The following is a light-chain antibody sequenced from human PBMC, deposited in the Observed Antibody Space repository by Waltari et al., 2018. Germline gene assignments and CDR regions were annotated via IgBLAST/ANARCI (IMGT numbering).Light chain of an antibody. CDR3: TSYTSRHSLV. Sequence: QSALTQPASVSGSPGQSITISCTGTSRDVGDYDWVSWYQQHPGKAPKVVIFDVSYRPSGVSNRFSGSKSGHTASLTISGLQAEDEADYYCTSYTSRHSLVFGTGTKVTVL. CDR2: DVS. V-gene: IGLV2-14*03. J-gene: IGLJ1*01. CDR1: SRDVGDYDW.